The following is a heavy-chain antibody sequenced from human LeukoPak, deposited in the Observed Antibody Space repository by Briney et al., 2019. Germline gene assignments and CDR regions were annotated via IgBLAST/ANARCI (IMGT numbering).Heavy chain of an antibody. J-gene: IGHJ3*02. CDR1: GFTFSSYS. CDR3: ARVKEASAFDI. Sequence: GGSLRLSCAASGFTFSSYSMSWVRQAPGKGLEWVANIKQDGSEKNYVGSVKGRFTIARDNAKNSLYLQMNSLRAEDTAVYYCARVKEASAFDIWGQGTMVTVSS. D-gene: IGHD5-12*01. CDR2: IKQDGSEK. V-gene: IGHV3-7*01.